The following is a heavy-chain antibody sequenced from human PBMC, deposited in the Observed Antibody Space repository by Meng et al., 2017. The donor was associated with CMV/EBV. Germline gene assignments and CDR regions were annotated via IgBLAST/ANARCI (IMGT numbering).Heavy chain of an antibody. CDR1: GFTFDDYG. D-gene: IGHD3-22*01. V-gene: IGHV3-20*04. CDR2: INWNGGST. Sequence: GGSLRLSCAASGFTFDDYGMSWVRQAPGKGLEWVSGINWNGGSTGYADFVKGRFTISRDNAKNSLYLQMNSLRAEDTALYYCARDQDSYYYDSSGYWDYWGQGTLVTVSS. CDR3: ARDQDSYYYDSSGYWDY. J-gene: IGHJ4*02.